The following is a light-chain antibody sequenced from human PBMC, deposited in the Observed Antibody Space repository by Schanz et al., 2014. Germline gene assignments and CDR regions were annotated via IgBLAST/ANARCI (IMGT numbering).Light chain of an antibody. V-gene: IGKV1-5*01. CDR1: QSISSW. J-gene: IGKJ2*01. CDR2: DAS. Sequence: DIQMTQSPSTLSASVGDRVTITCRASQSISSWLAWFQQKPGKAPKLLIYDASSLESGIPSRVSAGGSGTNFTLTISSLQPEDFATYYCQQSHSTPHTFGQGTRLDIK. CDR3: QQSHSTPHT.